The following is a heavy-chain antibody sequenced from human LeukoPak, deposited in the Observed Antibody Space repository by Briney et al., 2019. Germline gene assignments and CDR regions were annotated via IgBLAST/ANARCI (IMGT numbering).Heavy chain of an antibody. CDR1: GGSISPYY. D-gene: IGHD3-22*01. V-gene: IGHV4-34*01. CDR2: INHSGST. CDR3: ARAPSVYYYDSSGYHSLDWFDP. J-gene: IGHJ5*02. Sequence: SETLSLTCTVSGGSISPYYWSWIRQPPGKGLEWIGEINHSGSTNYNPSLKSRVTISVDTSKNQFSLKLSSVTAADTAVYYCARAPSVYYYDSSGYHSLDWFDPWGQGTLVTVSS.